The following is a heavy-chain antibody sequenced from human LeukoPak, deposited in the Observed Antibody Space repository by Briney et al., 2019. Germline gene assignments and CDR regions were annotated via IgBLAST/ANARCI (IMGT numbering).Heavy chain of an antibody. CDR3: QQSADTFDI. Sequence: ASVKVSCKASGYTFTDYYMYWVRQAPGQGLECMGWVIPNSGGTNYAQKFQGRVTMTRDTSISTAYMELSRLTSDDTAVYYCQQSADTFDIWGQGTMVTVSS. CDR2: VIPNSGGT. D-gene: IGHD1/OR15-1a*01. J-gene: IGHJ3*02. CDR1: GYTFTDYY. V-gene: IGHV1-2*02.